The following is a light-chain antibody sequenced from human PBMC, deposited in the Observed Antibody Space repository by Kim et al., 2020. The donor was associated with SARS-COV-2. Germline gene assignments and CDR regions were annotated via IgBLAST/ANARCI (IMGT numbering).Light chain of an antibody. CDR3: LLSSGGARV. V-gene: IGLV7-46*01. J-gene: IGLJ2*01. CDR1: TGAVTSGHY. Sequence: PGGTVALTCGSSTGAVTSGHYPYWFQQKPGQAPRTLIYDITNKHSWTPARFSGSLLGDKAALTLSGAQPEDEAEYYCLLSSGGARVFGGGTQLSVL. CDR2: DIT.